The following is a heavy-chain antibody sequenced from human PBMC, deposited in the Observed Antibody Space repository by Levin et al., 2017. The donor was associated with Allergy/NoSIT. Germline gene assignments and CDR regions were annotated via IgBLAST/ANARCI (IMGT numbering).Heavy chain of an antibody. CDR1: GASISSNY. CDR3: ARHLGWREYMDV. D-gene: IGHD5-24*01. V-gene: IGHV4-59*08. J-gene: IGHJ6*03. CDR2: FYYSGRT. Sequence: SQTLSLTCTVSGASISSNYWSWIRQPPGRGLEWIGFFYYSGRTNYNPSLNSRVTISVDTSKNQFSLKVSSVTAADTAVYYCARHLGWREYMDVWGKGTTVTVSS.